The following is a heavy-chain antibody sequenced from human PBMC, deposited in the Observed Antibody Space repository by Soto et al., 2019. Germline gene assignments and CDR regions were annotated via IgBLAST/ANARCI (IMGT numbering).Heavy chain of an antibody. CDR1: GGSVSSGNYY. Sequence: PSETLSLTCTVSGGSVSSGNYYWSWIRQPPGKGLEWIGNIYYTGNTNYNPSLKSRVSISADTSKSQFSLKLSSVTAADTAVYYCAWNRGSYEYFDYWGQGTLVTVSS. V-gene: IGHV4-61*01. CDR2: IYYTGNT. D-gene: IGHD1-26*01. J-gene: IGHJ4*02. CDR3: AWNRGSYEYFDY.